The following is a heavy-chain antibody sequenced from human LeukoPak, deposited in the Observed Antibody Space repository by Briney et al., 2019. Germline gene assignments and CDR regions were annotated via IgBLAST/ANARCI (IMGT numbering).Heavy chain of an antibody. CDR3: ARGFSSGWYNLDY. V-gene: IGHV3-23*01. D-gene: IGHD6-19*01. J-gene: IGHJ4*02. CDR2: VSGSGGST. CDR1: GFTFGSYA. Sequence: GGSLRLSCAASGFTFGSYAMSWVRQAPGKGLEWVSAVSGSGGSTYYADSVKGRFTISRDNAKNSLYLQMNSLRAEDTAVYYCARGFSSGWYNLDYWGQGTLVTVSS.